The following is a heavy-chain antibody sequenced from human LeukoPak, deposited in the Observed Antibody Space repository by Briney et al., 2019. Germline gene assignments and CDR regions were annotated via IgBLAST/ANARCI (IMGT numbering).Heavy chain of an antibody. CDR2: IYYSGST. V-gene: IGHV4-31*03. Sequence: SETLSLTCTVSVGSISSGGYYWSWIRQHPGKGLECIGYIYYSGSTYYHPSLKSRVTISVDTSKNQLSLKLNSVTAADTAVYYCARVVRYFAWLPYGMDVWGKGTTVTVSS. D-gene: IGHD3-9*01. CDR3: ARVVRYFAWLPYGMDV. CDR1: VGSISSGGYY. J-gene: IGHJ6*04.